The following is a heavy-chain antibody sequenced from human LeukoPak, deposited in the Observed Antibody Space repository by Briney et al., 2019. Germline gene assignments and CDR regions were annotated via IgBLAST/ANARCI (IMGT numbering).Heavy chain of an antibody. D-gene: IGHD6-13*01. Sequence: GGSLRLSCAASGLTFRNAWMTWVRQAPGKGLEWVGRIKSKTDGGTIDYAAPVKGRFTISRDDSKNTLFLQMSRLRTEDTAVYYCTTDEAAGTDYWGQGTMVTVSS. V-gene: IGHV3-15*01. J-gene: IGHJ4*02. CDR3: TTDEAAGTDY. CDR1: GLTFRNAW. CDR2: IKSKTDGGTI.